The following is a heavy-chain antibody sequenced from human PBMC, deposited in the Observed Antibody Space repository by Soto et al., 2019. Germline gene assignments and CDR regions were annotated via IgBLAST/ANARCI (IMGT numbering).Heavy chain of an antibody. CDR3: ARADGNYFFYNMDV. CDR1: GFTFSSFA. CDR2: ISYDGNNE. J-gene: IGHJ6*02. V-gene: IGHV3-30-3*01. Sequence: QVQRVESGGGVVQPGRALRLSCAASGFTFSSFAMHWVRQAPGRGLEWVTVISYDGNNEYYADSVKGRFTISRDNSKSTLFLQMNSLRLEDTAVYYCARADGNYFFYNMDVWCRGTTVTVSS. D-gene: IGHD4-17*01.